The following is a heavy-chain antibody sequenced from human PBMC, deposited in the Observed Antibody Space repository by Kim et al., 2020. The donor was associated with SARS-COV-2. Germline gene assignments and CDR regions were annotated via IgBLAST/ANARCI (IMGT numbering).Heavy chain of an antibody. CDR3: VTTYVAGTDY. D-gene: IGHD6-19*01. J-gene: IGHJ4*02. Sequence: GGSLRLSCAASGFTFGDYAMHWVRQAPVKGLEWVSGIKRNSSYIAYADSVKGRFTISRDDAKNSLSLQMNSLRADDTALYYCVTTYVAGTDYWGQGSLVTVSS. CDR2: IKRNSSYI. V-gene: IGHV3-9*01. CDR1: GFTFGDYA.